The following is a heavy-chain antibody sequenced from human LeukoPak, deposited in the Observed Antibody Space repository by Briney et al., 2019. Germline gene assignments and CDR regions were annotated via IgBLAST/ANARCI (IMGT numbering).Heavy chain of an antibody. V-gene: IGHV4-4*02. CDR1: GGSISSSNW. J-gene: IGHJ2*01. Sequence: SGTLSLTCAVSGGSISSSNWWSWVRQPPGKGLEWIGEIYHSGSTNYNPSLKSRVTISVDKSKNQFSLKLSSVTAADTAVYYCARDGAVAAANGGYWYFDLWGRGTLVTVSS. CDR3: ARDGAVAAANGGYWYFDL. D-gene: IGHD6-13*01. CDR2: IYHSGST.